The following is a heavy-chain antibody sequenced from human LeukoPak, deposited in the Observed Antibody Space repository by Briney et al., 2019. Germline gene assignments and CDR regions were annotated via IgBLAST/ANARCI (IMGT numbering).Heavy chain of an antibody. J-gene: IGHJ3*02. Sequence: ASVKVSCKASGYTFTGYYMHWVRQAPGQGLEWMGWVNPNSGGTNYAQKFQGRVTMTRDTSINTAYMELSRLRSDDTAVYYCARDLRIVGATTYAFDIWGQGTMVTVSS. D-gene: IGHD1-26*01. CDR2: VNPNSGGT. CDR3: ARDLRIVGATTYAFDI. V-gene: IGHV1-2*02. CDR1: GYTFTGYY.